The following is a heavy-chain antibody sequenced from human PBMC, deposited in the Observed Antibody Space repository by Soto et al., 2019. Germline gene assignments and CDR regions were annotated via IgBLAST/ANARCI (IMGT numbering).Heavy chain of an antibody. CDR2: ISSSSSTI. D-gene: IGHD4-4*01. CDR3: AREQGGYSNYRPDAFDI. V-gene: IGHV3-48*02. J-gene: IGHJ3*02. Sequence: GGSLRLSCAASGFTFSSYSMNWVRQAPGKGLEWVSYISSSSSTIYYADSVKGRFTISRDNAKNSLYLQMNSLRDEDTAVYYCAREQGGYSNYRPDAFDIWGQGTMVTVSS. CDR1: GFTFSSYS.